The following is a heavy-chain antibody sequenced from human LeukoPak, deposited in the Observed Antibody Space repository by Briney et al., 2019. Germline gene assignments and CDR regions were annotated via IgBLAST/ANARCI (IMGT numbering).Heavy chain of an antibody. Sequence: SETLSLTCTVSGGPISSYYWSWIRQPPGKGLEWIGYIYYSGSPNYNPSLKSRATVSVDTSKNQFSLKVRYVTAADTAVYYCARHHSSAWTSVDHWGQGTLVTVSS. D-gene: IGHD6-19*01. J-gene: IGHJ4*02. CDR1: GGPISSYY. V-gene: IGHV4-59*08. CDR2: IYYSGSP. CDR3: ARHHSSAWTSVDH.